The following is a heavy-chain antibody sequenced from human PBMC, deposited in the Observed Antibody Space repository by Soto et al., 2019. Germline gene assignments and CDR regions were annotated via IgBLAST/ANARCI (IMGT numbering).Heavy chain of an antibody. CDR2: ISYDGGNQ. V-gene: IGHV3-30-3*01. CDR3: ARDKSSRLAAAGDFQH. CDR1: GFTFSSYA. D-gene: IGHD6-13*01. Sequence: GGSLRLSCAASGFTFSSYAMHWVRQAPGKGLEWVAVISYDGGNQYYADSVKGRFTLSRDNSMNTLYLQMNSLRADDTAVYYCARDKSSRLAAAGDFQHWGQGTLVTVS. J-gene: IGHJ1*01.